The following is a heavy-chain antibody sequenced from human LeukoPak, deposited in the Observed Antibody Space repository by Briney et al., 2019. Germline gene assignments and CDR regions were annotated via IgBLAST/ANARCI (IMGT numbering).Heavy chain of an antibody. V-gene: IGHV4-34*01. CDR2: INHSGST. CDR3: ASSMRRPAAS. D-gene: IGHD2-2*01. J-gene: IGHJ5*02. CDR1: GGSFSGYY. Sequence: SETLSLTXAVYGGSFSGYYWSWIRQPPGKGLEWIGEINHSGSTNYNPSLKSRVTIPVDTSKNQFSLKLSSVTAADTAVYYCASSMRRPAASWGQGTLVTVSS.